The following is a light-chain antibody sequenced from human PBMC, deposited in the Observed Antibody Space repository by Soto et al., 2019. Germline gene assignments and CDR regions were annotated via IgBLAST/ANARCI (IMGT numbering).Light chain of an antibody. J-gene: IGKJ4*01. CDR3: QQRSNRPRPT. Sequence: ELVLTQSPATLSLSPGQRATLSCRASQSVSSYLAWYQQKPGQAPRLLIYDASNRATGIRARFSGSGSGTDFTLTISSLEPEDFAVYYCQQRSNRPRPTLGGGTKLDIK. CDR1: QSVSSY. CDR2: DAS. V-gene: IGKV3-11*01.